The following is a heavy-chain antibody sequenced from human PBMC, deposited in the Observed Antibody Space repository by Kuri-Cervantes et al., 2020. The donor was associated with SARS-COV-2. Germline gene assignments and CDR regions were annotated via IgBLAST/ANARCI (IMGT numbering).Heavy chain of an antibody. CDR1: GFTFSSYA. CDR2: ISYDGSNK. J-gene: IGHJ5*02. Sequence: GGSLRLSCAASGFTFSSYAMHWVRQAPGKGLEWVAVISYDGSNKYYADSVKGRFTISRDNSKNTLYLQMNSLRDEDTAVYYCARVDCSGGSCYPQFDPWGQGTLVTVSS. CDR3: ARVDCSGGSCYPQFDP. D-gene: IGHD2-15*01. V-gene: IGHV3-30-3*01.